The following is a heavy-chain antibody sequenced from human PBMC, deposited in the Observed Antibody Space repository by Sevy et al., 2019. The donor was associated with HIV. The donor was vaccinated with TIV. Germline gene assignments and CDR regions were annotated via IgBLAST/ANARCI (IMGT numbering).Heavy chain of an antibody. CDR1: GFTLSSFW. Sequence: GGSLRLSCAASGFTLSSFWMTWVRQAPGKGLEWVANIKEDGSDKNYLDSVKGRFTISRDNAKNSLYLQMNSLRAEDTAVYYSARDKNHYDRSVYYDAFDIWGQGTMVTVSS. CDR3: ARDKNHYDRSVYYDAFDI. V-gene: IGHV3-7*03. J-gene: IGHJ3*02. D-gene: IGHD3-22*01. CDR2: IKEDGSDK.